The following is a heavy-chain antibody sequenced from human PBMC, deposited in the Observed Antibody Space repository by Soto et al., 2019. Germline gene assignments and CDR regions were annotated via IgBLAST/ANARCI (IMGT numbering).Heavy chain of an antibody. V-gene: IGHV4-30-4*01. J-gene: IGHJ4*02. CDR1: GGSISSGDYY. CDR2: IYYSGST. CDR3: ARTKYYYDSSGLQFDY. Sequence: KTSETLSLTCTVSGGSISSGDYYWSWIRQPPGKGLEWIGYIYYSGSTYYNPSLKSRVTISVDTSKNQFSLKLSSVTAADTAVYYCARTKYYYDSSGLQFDYWGQGTLVTVSS. D-gene: IGHD3-22*01.